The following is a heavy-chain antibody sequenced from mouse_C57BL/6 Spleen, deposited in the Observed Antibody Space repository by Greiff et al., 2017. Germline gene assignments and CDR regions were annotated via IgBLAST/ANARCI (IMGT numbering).Heavy chain of an antibody. V-gene: IGHV1-55*01. CDR2: IYPGSGST. J-gene: IGHJ3*01. CDR1: GYTFTSYW. D-gene: IGHD2-4*01. Sequence: QVQLQQPGAELVKPGASVKMSCKASGYTFTSYWITWVKQRPGQGLEWIGDIYPGSGSTNYNEKFKSKATLTVDTSSSTAYMQLGSLTSEDSAVYYCATSYYDYFSWFAYWGQGPLVTVSA. CDR3: ATSYYDYFSWFAY.